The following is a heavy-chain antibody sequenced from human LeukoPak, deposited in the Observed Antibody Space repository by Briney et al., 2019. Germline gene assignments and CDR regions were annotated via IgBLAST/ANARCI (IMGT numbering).Heavy chain of an antibody. CDR3: ARGKRIAMVQGVIDY. Sequence: GGSLRLSCAASGFTFSSYGVHWVRQAPGKGLEWVAVIWYDGSNKYYADSVKGRFTISRDNSKNTLYPQMNSLRAEDTAVYYCARGKRIAMVQGVIDYWGQGTLVTVSS. CDR1: GFTFSSYG. D-gene: IGHD3-10*01. V-gene: IGHV3-33*01. J-gene: IGHJ4*02. CDR2: IWYDGSNK.